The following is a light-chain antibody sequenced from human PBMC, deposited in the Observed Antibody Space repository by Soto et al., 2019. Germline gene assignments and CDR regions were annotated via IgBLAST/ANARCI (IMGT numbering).Light chain of an antibody. J-gene: IGLJ2*01. V-gene: IGLV2-8*01. CDR1: SSDVGVYNY. Sequence: QSVLTQPASVSGSPGQSITISCTGTSSDVGVYNYVSWYQQHPGKAPKLMIYEVSKRPSGVPDRFSGSKSGNTASLTVSGLQAEDEADYYCSSYAGTNNPVLFGGGTKLTVL. CDR2: EVS. CDR3: SSYAGTNNPVL.